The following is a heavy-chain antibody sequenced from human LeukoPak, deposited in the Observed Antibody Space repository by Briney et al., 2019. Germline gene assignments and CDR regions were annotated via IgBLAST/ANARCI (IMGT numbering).Heavy chain of an antibody. J-gene: IGHJ5*02. D-gene: IGHD3-10*01. Sequence: SETLSLTCAVYGGSFSGYYWSWIRQPPGKGLEWIGEINHSGSTNYNPSLKSRVTISVDTSKNQFSLKLSSVTAADTAVYYCAGSRMVRGVYNWFDPWGQGTLVTVSS. CDR1: GGSFSGYY. CDR3: AGSRMVRGVYNWFDP. V-gene: IGHV4-34*01. CDR2: INHSGST.